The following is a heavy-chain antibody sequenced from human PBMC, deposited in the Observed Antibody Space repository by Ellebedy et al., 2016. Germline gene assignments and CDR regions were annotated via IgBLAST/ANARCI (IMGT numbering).Heavy chain of an antibody. CDR1: GGTFSSYA. CDR2: IIPIFGTA. J-gene: IGHJ3*02. D-gene: IGHD5-24*01. CDR3: ARDGGDGYPSGAFDI. V-gene: IGHV1-69*13. Sequence: ASVKVSCKASGGTFSSYAISWVRQAPGQGLEWMGGIIPIFGTANYAQKFQGRVTITADESTSTAYMELSSLRSEDTAVYYCARDGGDGYPSGAFDIWGQGTMVTVSS.